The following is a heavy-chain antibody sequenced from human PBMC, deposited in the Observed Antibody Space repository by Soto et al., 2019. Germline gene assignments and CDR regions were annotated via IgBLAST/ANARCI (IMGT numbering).Heavy chain of an antibody. D-gene: IGHD3-22*01. Sequence: PGGSLRLSCAASGFTFSNYAMSWFRQVPGKGLEWVSAISGSAINTYYADSVRGRFTISRDNSKNTLYLQMNHLRAEDTAVYSCAKGQGYYYDASGYTFDYWGQGTLVTVS. CDR2: ISGSAINT. V-gene: IGHV3-23*01. CDR1: GFTFSNYA. J-gene: IGHJ4*02. CDR3: AKGQGYYYDASGYTFDY.